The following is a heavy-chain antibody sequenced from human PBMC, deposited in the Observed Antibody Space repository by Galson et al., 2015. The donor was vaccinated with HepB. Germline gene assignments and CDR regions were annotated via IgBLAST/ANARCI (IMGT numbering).Heavy chain of an antibody. CDR1: GFTLSAYA. CDR2: ISGSVGST. J-gene: IGHJ4*02. V-gene: IGHV3-23*01. D-gene: IGHD2-2*02. CDR3: AFSSGAYCSSNSCYSEY. Sequence: SLRLSCAVSGFTLSAYAMTWVRQAPGKGLEWVAGISGSVGSTHYADSVQGRFTISRDTSKNTLYLRLNSLRAEDTALYYCAFSSGAYCSSNSCYSEYWGQGTLVTVSS.